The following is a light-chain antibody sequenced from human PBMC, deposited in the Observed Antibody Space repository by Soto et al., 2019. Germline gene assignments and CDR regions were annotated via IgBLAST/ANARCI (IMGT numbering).Light chain of an antibody. Sequence: QSALTQPASVSGSPGQSITISCTGTSSDVGGYNYVSWYQQHPGKAPKLMIYDVSNRPSGVSNRFSGSKSGNTASLTISGLQAEDEADYYCSSYTSSFYVFRTGTKATVL. CDR1: SSDVGGYNY. CDR3: SSYTSSFYV. CDR2: DVS. J-gene: IGLJ1*01. V-gene: IGLV2-14*01.